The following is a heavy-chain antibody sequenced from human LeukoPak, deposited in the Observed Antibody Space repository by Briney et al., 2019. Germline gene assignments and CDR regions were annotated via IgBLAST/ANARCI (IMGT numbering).Heavy chain of an antibody. V-gene: IGHV4-34*01. Sequence: PSETLSLTCAVYGGSFSGHYWSWIRQPPGKGLEWIGEINHSGSTNYNPSLKSRVTISVDTSKNQFSLKLSSVTAADTAVYYCASTYGGSSGYYFDYWGQGTLVTVSS. CDR1: GGSFSGHY. CDR3: ASTYGGSSGYYFDY. CDR2: INHSGST. D-gene: IGHD4-23*01. J-gene: IGHJ4*02.